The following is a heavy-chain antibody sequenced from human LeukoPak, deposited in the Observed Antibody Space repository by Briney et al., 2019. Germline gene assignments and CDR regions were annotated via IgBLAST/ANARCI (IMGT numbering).Heavy chain of an antibody. CDR3: ARENIYCSSASCYYYYSMDV. CDR2: INPNSGGT. CDR1: GYTFSGYY. D-gene: IGHD2-2*01. V-gene: IGHV1-2*06. Sequence: GASVKVSCKASGYTFSGYYIHWVRQAPGQGLEWMGRINPNSGGTNYAQKFQGRVTMTRDTSISTAYMELSSLRSDDTAAYYCARENIYCSSASCYYYYSMDVWGQGTTVTVSS. J-gene: IGHJ6*02.